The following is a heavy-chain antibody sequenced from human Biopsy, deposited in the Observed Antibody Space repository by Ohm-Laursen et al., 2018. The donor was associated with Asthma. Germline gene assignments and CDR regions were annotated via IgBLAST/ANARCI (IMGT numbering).Heavy chain of an antibody. CDR1: SGSGGYMRSGNYY. Sequence: SETLSLTCSLSSGSGGYMRSGNYYWGWIRQPPGKGLEWIGSIYYSGTTYYNPSLEVRLTVSADTSKNQLSLKLTSVTAADTAVYYCVRGSSSWHHGPFHYYYGLDVWGQGTTATVSS. J-gene: IGHJ6*02. D-gene: IGHD6-13*01. CDR2: IYYSGTT. V-gene: IGHV4-39*01. CDR3: VRGSSSWHHGPFHYYYGLDV.